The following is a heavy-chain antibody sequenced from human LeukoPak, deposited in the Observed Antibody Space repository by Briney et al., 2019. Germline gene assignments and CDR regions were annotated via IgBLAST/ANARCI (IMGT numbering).Heavy chain of an antibody. CDR2: ITGDGGGT. D-gene: IGHD3-16*01. Sequence: PGGSLRLSCAASGFTFSSYAMSWVRQAPGKGLEYVAAITGDGGGTYYANSVKGRFTVSRDNSKNTLYLQMASLRSEDMGVYYCARGHNSLSGVGDCWGQGTLVTVSS. CDR1: GFTFSSYA. J-gene: IGHJ4*02. CDR3: ARGHNSLSGVGDC. V-gene: IGHV3-64*01.